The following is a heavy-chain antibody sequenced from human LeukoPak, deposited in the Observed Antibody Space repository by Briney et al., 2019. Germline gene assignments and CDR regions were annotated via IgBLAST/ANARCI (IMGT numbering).Heavy chain of an antibody. D-gene: IGHD2-15*01. CDR2: INPNSGGT. Sequence: ASVKVSCKASGYTFTGYYMHWVRQAPGQGLKWMGWINPNSGGTNYAQKFQGRVTMTRDTSISTAYMELSRLRSDDTAVYYCASSPPSCSGGSCYLGYWGQGTLVTVSS. J-gene: IGHJ4*02. V-gene: IGHV1-2*02. CDR1: GYTFTGYY. CDR3: ASSPPSCSGGSCYLGY.